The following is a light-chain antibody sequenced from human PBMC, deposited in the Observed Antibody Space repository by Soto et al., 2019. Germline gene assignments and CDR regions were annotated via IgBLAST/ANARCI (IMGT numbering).Light chain of an antibody. CDR1: SSDVGGYNY. V-gene: IGLV2-8*01. CDR2: EVS. CDR3: SSNAGSNNLV. J-gene: IGLJ1*01. Sequence: QSALTQLPSASGSPGQSVTISCTGTSSDVGGYNYVSWYQQHPGKAPRLMISEVSKRPSGVPDRFSGSKSGNTASLTVSGLQAEDEADYYCSSNAGSNNLVFGTGTKLTVL.